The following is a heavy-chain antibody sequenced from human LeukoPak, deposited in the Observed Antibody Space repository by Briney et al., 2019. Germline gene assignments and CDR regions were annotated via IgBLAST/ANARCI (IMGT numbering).Heavy chain of an antibody. CDR2: INPNSGGT. V-gene: IGHV1-2*02. J-gene: IGHJ4*02. CDR3: ARKDYFDY. Sequence: GASVKVSCKASGYSCTGYYMHWVRQAPGQGLEWVGWINPNSGGTSYAQKFQGRVTMTRDTSISTAYMELSGLTSDDTAIYYCARKDYFDYWGQGTLVTVSS. CDR1: GYSCTGYY.